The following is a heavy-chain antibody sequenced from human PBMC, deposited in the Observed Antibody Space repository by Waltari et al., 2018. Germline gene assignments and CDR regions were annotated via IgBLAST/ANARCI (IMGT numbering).Heavy chain of an antibody. V-gene: IGHV3-33*01. CDR1: GFTFSSYG. CDR2: IWYDGSNK. J-gene: IGHJ4*02. D-gene: IGHD3-16*01. Sequence: QVQLVESGGGVVQPGRSLRLSCAAAGFTFSSYGMHWVRQAPGKVRGWVEVIWYDGSNKYYADYVKGRFTISRDNSKNTLYLQMNSLRAEDTAVYYCASGLGYLDYWGQGTLVTVSS. CDR3: ASGLGYLDY.